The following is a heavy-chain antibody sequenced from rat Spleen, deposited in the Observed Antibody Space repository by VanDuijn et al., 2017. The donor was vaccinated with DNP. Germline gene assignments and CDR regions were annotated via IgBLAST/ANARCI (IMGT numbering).Heavy chain of an antibody. CDR1: GFTFSDYA. CDR3: ARPTVVNWFAY. Sequence: EVQLVESGGGLVQPGRSLKLSCAASGFTFSDYAMAWVRQAPKKGLEWVATISYDGSRTYYRDSVKGRFTISRDNAKSNLYLQMDSLRSEDTAAYYCARPTVVNWFAYWGQGTLVTVSS. V-gene: IGHV5-17*01. D-gene: IGHD1-1*01. J-gene: IGHJ3*01. CDR2: ISYDGSRT.